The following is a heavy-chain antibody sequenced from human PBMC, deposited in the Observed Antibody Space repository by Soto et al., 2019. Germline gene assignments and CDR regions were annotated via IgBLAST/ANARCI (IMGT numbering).Heavy chain of an antibody. J-gene: IGHJ4*02. Sequence: GGSLRLSCAASGFTFSDYYMSWIRQAPGKGLEWVSYISGTSSYTNYADSVKGRFTISRDNAKKSLYLDMSSLRAEDTAVYYCARDRAFWGGDCYPGYFDYWGQGILVTVSS. CDR3: ARDRAFWGGDCYPGYFDY. V-gene: IGHV3-11*06. CDR1: GFTFSDYY. CDR2: ISGTSSYT. D-gene: IGHD2-21*02.